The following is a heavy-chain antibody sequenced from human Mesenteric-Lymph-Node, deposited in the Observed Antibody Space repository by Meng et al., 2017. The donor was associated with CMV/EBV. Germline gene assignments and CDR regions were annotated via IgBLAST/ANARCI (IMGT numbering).Heavy chain of an antibody. CDR1: GFTFSSYW. CDR3: AREEAVTIFGVAIENWFDP. CDR2: IKQDGSEK. V-gene: IGHV3-7*01. Sequence: GESLKISCAASGFTFSSYWMTWVRQAPGKGLEWVANIKQDGSEKYCLDSVKGRFTISRDNAKNSLYLQMNSLRAEDTAVYYCAREEAVTIFGVAIENWFDPWGQGTLVTVSS. D-gene: IGHD3-3*01. J-gene: IGHJ5*02.